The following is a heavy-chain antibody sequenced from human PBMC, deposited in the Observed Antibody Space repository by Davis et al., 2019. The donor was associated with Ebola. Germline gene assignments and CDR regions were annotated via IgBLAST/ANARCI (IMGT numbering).Heavy chain of an antibody. J-gene: IGHJ6*03. CDR1: GFTFSSYG. Sequence: PGGSLRLSCAASGFTFSSYGMHWVRQAPGKGLEWVAVISYDGSNKYYADSVKGRFTISRDNSKNTLYLQMNSLRAEDTAVYYCARDPLEILGSLYSYMDVWGKGTTVTVSS. D-gene: IGHD3-16*01. CDR3: ARDPLEILGSLYSYMDV. CDR2: ISYDGSNK. V-gene: IGHV3-30*03.